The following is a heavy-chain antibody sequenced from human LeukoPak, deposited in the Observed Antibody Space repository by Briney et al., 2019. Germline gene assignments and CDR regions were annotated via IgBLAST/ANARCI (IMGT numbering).Heavy chain of an antibody. CDR2: IYTSGST. D-gene: IGHD2-15*01. J-gene: IGHJ5*02. V-gene: IGHV4-4*07. CDR1: GGSISSYY. CDR3: ARVHRYCSGGSCFWFDP. Sequence: SETLSLTCTVSGGSISSYYWSWIRQPAGKGLEWIGRIYTSGSTNYNPSLKSRVTMSVDTSKNQFSLKLSSVTAADTAVYYCARVHRYCSGGSCFWFDPWGQGTLVTVSS.